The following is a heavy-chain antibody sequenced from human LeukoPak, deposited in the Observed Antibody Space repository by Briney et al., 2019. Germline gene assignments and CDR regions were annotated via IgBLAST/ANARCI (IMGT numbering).Heavy chain of an antibody. V-gene: IGHV1-2*06. CDR1: GYSFIRYY. CDR2: INPNSGAT. Sequence: ASVKVSCKASGYSFIRYYIHWVRQAPGQGLEWMGRINPNSGATKYAQKFEGRVTMTRDTTSNTAYMELSRLRSDDTAVYYCARDAYRRILTTLGADYTAHLDHGGQGTLVTVSS. CDR3: ARDAYRRILTTLGADYTAHLDH. D-gene: IGHD2-15*01. J-gene: IGHJ5*02.